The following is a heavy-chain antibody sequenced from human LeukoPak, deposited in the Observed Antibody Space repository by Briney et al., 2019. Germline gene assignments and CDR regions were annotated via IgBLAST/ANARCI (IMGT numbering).Heavy chain of an antibody. Sequence: SVKVSCKAPAVTFTKYAISWVRQAPGQGLEWMGGIIPMFGTAKYAQKFQGRVRITADKSTSTAYMEVNNLRSEDTAVYFCARRPLTKLAFEVWGQGTMVTVSS. V-gene: IGHV1-69*06. CDR2: IIPMFGTA. J-gene: IGHJ3*01. CDR3: ARRPLTKLAFEV. CDR1: AVTFTKYA. D-gene: IGHD4-11*01.